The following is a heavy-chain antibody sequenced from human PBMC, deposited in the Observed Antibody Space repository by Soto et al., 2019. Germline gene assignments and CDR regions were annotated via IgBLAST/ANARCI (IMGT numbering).Heavy chain of an antibody. CDR1: GLTFSSCD. V-gene: IGHV3-33*01. CDR2: IWYDGSNK. D-gene: IGHD2-2*01. Sequence: PGESLRLSYAASGLTFSSCDLHWVRKAPDTVLEWVAVIWYDGSNKYYADSVKGRFTISRDNSKNTLYLQMNSLRAEDTAVYYCARDRDIVLVPAALRGMDVWGQGTTVTVSS. J-gene: IGHJ6*02. CDR3: ARDRDIVLVPAALRGMDV.